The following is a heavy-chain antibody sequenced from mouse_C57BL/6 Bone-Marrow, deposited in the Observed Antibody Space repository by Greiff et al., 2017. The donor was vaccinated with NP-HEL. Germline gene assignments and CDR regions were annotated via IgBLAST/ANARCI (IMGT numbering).Heavy chain of an antibody. CDR2: IYPGSGST. J-gene: IGHJ1*03. Sequence: QVQLQQPGAELVKPGASVKMSCKASGYTFTSYWITWVKQRPGQGLEWIGDIYPGSGSTNYNEKFKSKATLTVDTSSSTAYMQLSSLTSEDSAVYYCARADIGWLLQYFDAWGTGTTVTVSS. CDR3: ARADIGWLLQYFDA. V-gene: IGHV1-55*01. CDR1: GYTFTSYW. D-gene: IGHD2-3*01.